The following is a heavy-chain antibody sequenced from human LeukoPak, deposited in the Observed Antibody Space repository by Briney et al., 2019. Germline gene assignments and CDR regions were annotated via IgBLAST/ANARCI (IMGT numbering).Heavy chain of an antibody. D-gene: IGHD5-24*01. Sequence: GGSLRLSCAASGFTFSSYSMNWVRQAPGRGLEWVSYISSSSSTMSYADSVKGRFTISRDNAKNSLYLQMNSLRAEDTAVYYCAQGDGYNSPFDYWGQGTLVTVSS. CDR2: ISSSSSTM. V-gene: IGHV3-48*01. CDR3: AQGDGYNSPFDY. CDR1: GFTFSSYS. J-gene: IGHJ4*02.